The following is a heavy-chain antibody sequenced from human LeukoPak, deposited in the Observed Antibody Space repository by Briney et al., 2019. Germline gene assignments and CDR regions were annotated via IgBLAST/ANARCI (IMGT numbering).Heavy chain of an antibody. D-gene: IGHD3-16*02. V-gene: IGHV3-66*02. J-gene: IGHJ6*03. CDR2: IYRGGST. CDR3: ARVSYRPGYYYMDV. CDR1: GFTVSSNY. Sequence: GGSLRLSCAASGFTVSSNYMSWVRQAPGKGLEWVSVIYRGGSTYYADSVKGRFTISRDNSKNTLYLQMNSLRAEDTAVYYCARVSYRPGYYYMDVWGKGTTVTVSS.